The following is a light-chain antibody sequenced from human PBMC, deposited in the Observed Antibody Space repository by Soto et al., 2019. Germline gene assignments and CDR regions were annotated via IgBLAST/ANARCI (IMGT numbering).Light chain of an antibody. Sequence: QSVLTQPASMSGSPGQSITISCTGTSRDVGGYNYVSWYQQHPGKAPKLMIYEVSNRPSGVSNRFSGSKSGNTASLTISGLQAEDEADYYCSSYTSSSTLGVFGGGTKLTVL. CDR3: SSYTSSSTLGV. V-gene: IGLV2-14*01. CDR2: EVS. J-gene: IGLJ2*01. CDR1: SRDVGGYNY.